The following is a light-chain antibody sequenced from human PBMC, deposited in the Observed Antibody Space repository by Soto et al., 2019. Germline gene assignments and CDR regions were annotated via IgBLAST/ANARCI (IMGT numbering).Light chain of an antibody. J-gene: IGKJ4*01. CDR2: GAS. CDR3: QQYGSSPPLT. V-gene: IGKV3-20*01. CDR1: QSVSSSY. Sequence: EIVLTQSPGTLSLSPGERATLSCRASQSVSSSYLAWYQQKPGQAPRLLIYGASSRATGIPDRFSGSGSGTDFTLPISRLEPEDFAVYYWQQYGSSPPLTFGGGTKVEIK.